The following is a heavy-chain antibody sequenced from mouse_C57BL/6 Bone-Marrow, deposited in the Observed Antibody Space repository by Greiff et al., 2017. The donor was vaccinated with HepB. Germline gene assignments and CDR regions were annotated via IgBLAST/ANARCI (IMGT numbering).Heavy chain of an antibody. J-gene: IGHJ2*01. Sequence: QVQLQQPGAELVKPGASVKLSCKASGYTFTSYWMHWVKQRPGQGLEWIGMIHPNSGSTNYNEKFKSKATLTVDKSSSTAYMQLSSLTSEDSAVYYCARNPYYYGSSYFDYWGQGTTRTVSS. CDR3: ARNPYYYGSSYFDY. D-gene: IGHD1-1*01. CDR2: IHPNSGST. CDR1: GYTFTSYW. V-gene: IGHV1-64*01.